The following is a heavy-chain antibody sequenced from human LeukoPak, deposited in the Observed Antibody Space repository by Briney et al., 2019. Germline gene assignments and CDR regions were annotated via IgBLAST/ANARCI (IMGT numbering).Heavy chain of an antibody. Sequence: GASVKVSCKASGYTFTGCYMHWVRQAPGQGLEWMGWINPNSGGTNYAQKFQGRVTMTRGTSISTAYMELSRLRSDDTAVYYCARVEGSSWGPYYFDYWGQGTLVTVSS. V-gene: IGHV1-2*02. CDR1: GYTFTGCY. J-gene: IGHJ4*02. D-gene: IGHD6-13*01. CDR3: ARVEGSSWGPYYFDY. CDR2: INPNSGGT.